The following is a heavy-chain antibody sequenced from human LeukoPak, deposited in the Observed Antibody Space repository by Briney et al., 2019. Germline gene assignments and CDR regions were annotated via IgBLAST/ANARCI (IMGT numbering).Heavy chain of an antibody. CDR2: SGGGGHDT. CDR1: GFTFRNHA. J-gene: IGHJ3*02. CDR3: ARRGGSNGWGAFDI. V-gene: IGHV3-23*01. Sequence: GGSLRLSCVGSGFTFRNHAMNWVRLAPGKGLEWISTSGGGGHDTYYGDSVKGRFTISRDNSKNILYLQMNSLNGADTALYYCARRGGSNGWGAFDIWGQGTMVTVSS. D-gene: IGHD6-19*01.